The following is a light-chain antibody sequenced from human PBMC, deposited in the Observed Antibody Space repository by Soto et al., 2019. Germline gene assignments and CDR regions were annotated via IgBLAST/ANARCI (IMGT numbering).Light chain of an antibody. Sequence: QSVLTQPASVSGSPGQSITISCSGTSSEVGGYDYVSWYQQHLGKAPNLIIYEVSNRPSGISNRFSGYKSGNTASLSISGLQAEDEADYYCSSFTSSITVLFGGGTQLTVL. CDR1: SSEVGGYDY. V-gene: IGLV2-14*01. CDR2: EVS. CDR3: SSFTSSITVL. J-gene: IGLJ2*01.